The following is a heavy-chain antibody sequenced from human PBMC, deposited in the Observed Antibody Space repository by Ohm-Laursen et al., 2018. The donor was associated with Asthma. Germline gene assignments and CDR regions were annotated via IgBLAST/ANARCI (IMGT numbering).Heavy chain of an antibody. D-gene: IGHD3-22*01. Sequence: GTLSLTCAVSGASVSSDSFYWSWIRQPPGKGLDWIGYVFSSWTTHYNASLKSRVTISIDKSKNQFSLKLSSVTAADTAVYYCARDGANYYDSSGYYWAYYYYGMDVWGQGTTVTVSS. CDR2: VFSSWTT. CDR1: GASVSSDSFY. CDR3: ARDGANYYDSSGYYWAYYYYGMDV. V-gene: IGHV4-61*01. J-gene: IGHJ6*02.